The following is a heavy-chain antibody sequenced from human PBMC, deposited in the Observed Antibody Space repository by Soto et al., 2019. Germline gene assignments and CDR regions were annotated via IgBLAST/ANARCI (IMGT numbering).Heavy chain of an antibody. V-gene: IGHV3-23*01. CDR2: ISGSGGST. CDR3: ARLGYCSSTSCYTHYYYYYGMDV. CDR1: GFTFSSYA. D-gene: IGHD2-2*02. Sequence: GGSLRLSCAASGFTFSSYAMSWVRQAPGKGLEWVSAISGSGGSTYYADSVKGRFTISRDNSKNTLYLQMNSLRAEDTAVYYCARLGYCSSTSCYTHYYYYYGMDVWGQGTTVTVSS. J-gene: IGHJ6*02.